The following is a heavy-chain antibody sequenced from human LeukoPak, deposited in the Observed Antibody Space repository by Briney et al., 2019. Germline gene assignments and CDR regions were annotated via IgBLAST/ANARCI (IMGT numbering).Heavy chain of an antibody. Sequence: PGGSLRLSCAASGFTFSNYGMNWVRQAPGKGLEWVSGISPSGDTTYYADSVKGRFTISRDNSKNTLYLQMNSLRAEDTAVYYCAMVDMVRGEGWGQGTLVTVSS. J-gene: IGHJ4*02. CDR2: ISPSGDTT. CDR3: AMVDMVRGEG. V-gene: IGHV3-23*01. D-gene: IGHD3-10*01. CDR1: GFTFSNYG.